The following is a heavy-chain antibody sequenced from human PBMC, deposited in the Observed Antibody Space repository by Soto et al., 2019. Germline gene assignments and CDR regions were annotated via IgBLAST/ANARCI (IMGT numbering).Heavy chain of an antibody. D-gene: IGHD6-19*01. Sequence: SLRLSCAAAGFRFSDHYMTWIRQAPGKGLEWVSYISSGTSTIYYAHSVKGRFTISRDNAKNSLNLQMNSLRAEDTAVYYCATSSGALAASFPYYFDYWGQGTLVTVSS. CDR2: ISSGTSTI. J-gene: IGHJ4*02. CDR1: GFRFSDHY. CDR3: ATSSGALAASFPYYFDY. V-gene: IGHV3-11*01.